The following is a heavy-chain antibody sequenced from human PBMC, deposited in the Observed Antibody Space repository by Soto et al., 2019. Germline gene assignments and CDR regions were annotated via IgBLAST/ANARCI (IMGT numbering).Heavy chain of an antibody. D-gene: IGHD6-19*01. Sequence: PWGSLRLSCAASGFTFGSSAMHWVRQASGKGLEWVGHIRSKTNSYATAYAESVKGRFTISRDDSMNTAYLQVNSLKTEDTAVYFCTRQTDAVQWLVVPTDYNFDYWGQGTLVTVSS. J-gene: IGHJ4*02. CDR1: GFTFGSSA. CDR2: IRSKTNSYAT. V-gene: IGHV3-73*01. CDR3: TRQTDAVQWLVVPTDYNFDY.